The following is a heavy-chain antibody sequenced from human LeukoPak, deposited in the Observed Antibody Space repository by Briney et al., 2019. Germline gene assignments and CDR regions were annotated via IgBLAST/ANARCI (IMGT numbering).Heavy chain of an antibody. CDR1: GFTVTNNY. D-gene: IGHD3-10*01. CDR3: AREGYASGTRYGMDV. V-gene: IGHV3-66*01. Sequence: GGSLRLSCAASGFTVTNNYMSWVRQAPGKGLEWVSVIYAGGTTSYADSVKGRFTISRDSSKNTLYLQMNSLRAEDTAVYYCAREGYASGTRYGMDVWGQGTTATVSS. J-gene: IGHJ6*02. CDR2: IYAGGTT.